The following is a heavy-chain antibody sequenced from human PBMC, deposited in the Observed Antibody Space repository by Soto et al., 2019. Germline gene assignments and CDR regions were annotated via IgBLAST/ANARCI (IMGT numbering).Heavy chain of an antibody. CDR3: ARDVPDYYYDSSGYSPDY. J-gene: IGHJ4*02. D-gene: IGHD3-22*01. CDR1: GFTFSSYS. V-gene: IGHV3-21*01. Sequence: GGSLRLSCAASGFTFSSYSMNWVRQAPGKGLEWVSSISSSSSYIYYADSVKGRFTISRDNAKNSLYLQMNSLRAEDTAVYYCARDVPDYYYDSSGYSPDYWGQGTLVTV. CDR2: ISSSSSYI.